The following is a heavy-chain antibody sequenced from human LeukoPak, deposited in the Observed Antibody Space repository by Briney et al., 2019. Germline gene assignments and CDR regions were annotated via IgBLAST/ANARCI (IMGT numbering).Heavy chain of an antibody. CDR3: ARAELGISAFDI. J-gene: IGHJ3*02. D-gene: IGHD7-27*01. Sequence: SETLSLTCSVSGGSITSGSSYWGWIRQPPGKGLEWIGYIYYSGSTNYNPSLKSRVTISVDTSKNQFSLKLSSVTAADTAVYYCARAELGISAFDIWGQGTMVTVSS. CDR1: GGSITSGSSY. CDR2: IYYSGST. V-gene: IGHV4-61*01.